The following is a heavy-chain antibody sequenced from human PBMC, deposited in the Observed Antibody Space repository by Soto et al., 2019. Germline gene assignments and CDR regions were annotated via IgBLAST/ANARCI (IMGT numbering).Heavy chain of an antibody. V-gene: IGHV3-30*03. Sequence: QVQLVESGGGGVQPGRALRLSCATSGFPCTSYCMHWVREGPDKGLEWVAIISYDGSDKYYADAVKGRFTSSRDNYKKNLYLQMNSLRHEDTALYYCVGGQYYFDYRGQGPPVILSS. J-gene: IGHJ4*01. CDR1: GFPCTSYC. D-gene: IGHD3-10*01. CDR2: ISYDGSDK. CDR3: VGGQYYFDY.